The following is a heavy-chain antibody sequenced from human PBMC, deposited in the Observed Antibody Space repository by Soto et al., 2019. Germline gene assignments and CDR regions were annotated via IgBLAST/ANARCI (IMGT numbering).Heavy chain of an antibody. D-gene: IGHD5-18*01. V-gene: IGHV3-73*02. CDR3: TSRRDWTAVDPFDY. Sequence: ELQLVESGGGLVQPGGSLKLSCAASGFTFSESAMHWFRQASGKGLEWVGRMRNKDNNYATAYTASVKGRFTISRDDSKNTVYLQMNSLKIDDTAVYDCTSRRDWTAVDPFDYWGLGTLVTVSS. CDR2: MRNKDNNYAT. CDR1: GFTFSESA. J-gene: IGHJ4*02.